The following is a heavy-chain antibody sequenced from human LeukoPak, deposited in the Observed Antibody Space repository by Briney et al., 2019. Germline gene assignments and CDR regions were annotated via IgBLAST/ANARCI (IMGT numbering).Heavy chain of an antibody. CDR3: ARDPGRGMDV. CDR2: IRGSGGNTVI. CDR1: GFTFSDSE. J-gene: IGHJ6*02. Sequence: GGSLRLSCAGFGFTFSDSEINWMRQASGKGPEWVSSIRGSGGNTVIHYVDSVKGRFTISRDSVKNLVYLQMNSLRDDDTAVYYCARDPGRGMDVWGQGTTVTVSS. V-gene: IGHV3-48*02.